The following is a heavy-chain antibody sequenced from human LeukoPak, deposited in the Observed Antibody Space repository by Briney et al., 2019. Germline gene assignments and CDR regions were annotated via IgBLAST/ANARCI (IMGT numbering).Heavy chain of an antibody. J-gene: IGHJ6*03. V-gene: IGHV3-15*01. CDR1: GFTFSNAW. D-gene: IGHD3-10*01. CDR2: IKSKTDGGTT. CDR3: STKTVVRGVITYYYYYMDV. Sequence: GGALRLSCAASGFTFSNAWMSWARQAPGKGLEWVGRIKSKTDGGTTDYVAPVKGRFTISRDDSKNMLYMQTNSLKTEDTAVYYCSTKTVVRGVITYYYYYMDVWGKGTTVTVSS.